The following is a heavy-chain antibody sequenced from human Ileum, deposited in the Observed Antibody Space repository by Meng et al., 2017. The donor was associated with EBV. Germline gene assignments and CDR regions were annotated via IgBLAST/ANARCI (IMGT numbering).Heavy chain of an antibody. J-gene: IGHJ4*02. Sequence: QVQLQEAGPVLVKPSGSLSRPCAVSGGSISRSSWWSWVRQPPGKGLEWIGEIYHSGSTNYNPSLKSRVTISVDKSKNQFSLKLSSVTAADTAVYYCASFPPPGKQWLVTDYWGQGTLVTVSS. CDR3: ASFPPPGKQWLVTDY. CDR1: GGSISRSSW. CDR2: IYHSGST. V-gene: IGHV4-4*02. D-gene: IGHD6-19*01.